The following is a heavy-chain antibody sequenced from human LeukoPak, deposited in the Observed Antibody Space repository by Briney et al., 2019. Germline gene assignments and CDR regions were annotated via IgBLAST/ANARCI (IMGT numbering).Heavy chain of an antibody. CDR2: IYYSGST. CDR1: GGSISSYY. CDR3: ARDPNFGELPSYYYYGMDV. D-gene: IGHD3-10*01. Sequence: SETLSLTCTVSGGSISSYYWSWIRQPPGKGLEWIGYIYYSGSTNYNPSLKSRVTISVDTSKNQFSLKLSSVTAADTAVYYCARDPNFGELPSYYYYGMDVWGQGTTVTVSS. V-gene: IGHV4-59*01. J-gene: IGHJ6*02.